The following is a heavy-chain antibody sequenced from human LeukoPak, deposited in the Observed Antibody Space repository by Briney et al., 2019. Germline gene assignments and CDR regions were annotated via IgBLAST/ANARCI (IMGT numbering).Heavy chain of an antibody. CDR3: AKEPAKYYYYYGMDV. Sequence: PGGSLRLSCAASGFTFSSYAMHWVRQAPGKGLEWVAVISYDGSNKYYADSVRGRFTISRDNSKNTLYLQMNSLRAEDTAVYYCAKEPAKYYYYYGMDVWGQGTTVTVSS. J-gene: IGHJ6*02. CDR1: GFTFSSYA. D-gene: IGHD1-14*01. CDR2: ISYDGSNK. V-gene: IGHV3-30*18.